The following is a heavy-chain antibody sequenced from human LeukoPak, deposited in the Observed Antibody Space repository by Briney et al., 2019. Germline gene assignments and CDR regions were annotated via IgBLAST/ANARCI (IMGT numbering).Heavy chain of an antibody. Sequence: GGSLRLSCAASGLTFSNYAMSWVRRAPGKGLECVSVISGGGDSTYYADSVKGRFTISRDNFKNMVFLQMNSLRGEDTAVYFCAKGHSDFGTGFDQWGQGTLVTVSS. J-gene: IGHJ4*02. CDR1: GLTFSNYA. D-gene: IGHD4-17*01. CDR2: ISGGGDST. CDR3: AKGHSDFGTGFDQ. V-gene: IGHV3-23*01.